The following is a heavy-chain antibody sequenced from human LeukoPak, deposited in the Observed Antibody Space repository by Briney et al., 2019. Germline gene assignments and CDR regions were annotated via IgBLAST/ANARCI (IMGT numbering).Heavy chain of an antibody. CDR3: AKDGGGYDTSGYYYGDY. J-gene: IGHJ4*02. D-gene: IGHD3-22*01. CDR2: ITSASTYI. V-gene: IGHV3-21*01. CDR1: GFPFSRSG. Sequence: GGSLRLSCAASGFPFSRSGMSWVRQAPGKGLEWVSSITSASTYIYYADSVKGRFTISRDNSKSTLYLQMNSLRAEDTAVYYCAKDGGGYDTSGYYYGDYWGQGTLVTVSS.